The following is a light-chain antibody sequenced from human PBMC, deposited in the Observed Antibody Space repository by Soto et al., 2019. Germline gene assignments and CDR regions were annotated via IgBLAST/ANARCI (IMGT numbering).Light chain of an antibody. CDR3: AAWDDSLNGYV. CDR1: SSNIGTNA. CDR2: NN. J-gene: IGLJ1*01. Sequence: QSVLTQPPSASGTPGQRVTISCSGGSSNIGTNAVNWYQQLPGTAPKLLIYNNQRPSGVPDRFSGSKSGTSASLAISGLQFEDEADYYCAAWDDSLNGYVFGTGTKVTVL. V-gene: IGLV1-44*01.